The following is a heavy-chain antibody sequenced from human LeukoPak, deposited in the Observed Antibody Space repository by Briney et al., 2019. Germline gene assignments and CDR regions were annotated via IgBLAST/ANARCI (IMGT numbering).Heavy chain of an antibody. CDR2: IRYDGSNK. V-gene: IGHV3-30*02. CDR3: AAQYYDILTGSLNDY. J-gene: IGHJ4*02. D-gene: IGHD3-9*01. CDR1: GFTFSSYG. Sequence: PGGSLRLSCAASGFTFSSYGMHWVRQAPGKGLEWVAFIRYDGSNKYYADSVKGRFTISRDNSKNTLYLQMNSLRAEDTAVYYCAAQYYDILTGSLNDYWGQGTLVTVSS.